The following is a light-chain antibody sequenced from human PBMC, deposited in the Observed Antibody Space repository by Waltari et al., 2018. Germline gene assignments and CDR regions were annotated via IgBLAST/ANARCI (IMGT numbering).Light chain of an antibody. CDR3: AAWEDSLSVVV. Sequence: QSVLTQPPSASGTPGQRVTISCSGSSSNIGSNYVYWYQQLPGTAPKLLIYRNNQRPSGGPDRFSGSKSGTSASLAISGLRSEDEADYYCAAWEDSLSVVVFGGGTKLTVL. CDR1: SSNIGSNY. CDR2: RNN. J-gene: IGLJ2*01. V-gene: IGLV1-47*01.